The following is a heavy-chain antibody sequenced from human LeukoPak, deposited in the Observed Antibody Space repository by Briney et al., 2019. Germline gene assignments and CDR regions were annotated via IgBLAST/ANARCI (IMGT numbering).Heavy chain of an antibody. CDR3: AREKDSSSWEWTGYFDY. CDR1: GGSISSGGYY. CDR2: IYYSGST. J-gene: IGHJ4*02. V-gene: IGHV4-31*03. Sequence: SETLSLTCTVSGGSISSGGYYLSWLRQHPGKGLEWIVYIYYSGSTYYNPSLKSRVTISVDTSKNQFSLKLSSVTAADTAVYYCAREKDSSSWEWTGYFDYWGQGTLVTVSS. D-gene: IGHD6-13*01.